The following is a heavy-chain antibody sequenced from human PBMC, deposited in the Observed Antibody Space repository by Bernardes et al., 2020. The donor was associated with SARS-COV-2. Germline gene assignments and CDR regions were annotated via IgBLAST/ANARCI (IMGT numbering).Heavy chain of an antibody. CDR1: GDSTKYYY. CDR3: ARHARDCTRGVCQTYYYYAMDV. CDR2: IYYSGTT. J-gene: IGHJ6*02. V-gene: IGHV4-59*08. Sequence: SETLSLTCTVSGDSTKYYYYSWIRQPPGKGLEWIGYIYYSGTTNYSPSLKSRVTISIDTSKNQFSLKLSSVTAADTAVYYCARHARDCTRGVCQTYYYYAMDVWGQGTTVTVSS. D-gene: IGHD2-8*01.